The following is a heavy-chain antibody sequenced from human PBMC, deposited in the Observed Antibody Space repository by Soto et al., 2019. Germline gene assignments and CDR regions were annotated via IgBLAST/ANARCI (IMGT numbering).Heavy chain of an antibody. CDR1: GFTVSSNY. Sequence: GGSLRLSCAASGFTVSSNYMSWVRQAPGKGLEWVSVIYSGGSKYYADSVKGRFTISRDNSKNTLYLQMNSLRAEDTAVYYCAKDGYSSRGSYFDYWGQGTLVTVSS. V-gene: IGHV3-66*02. D-gene: IGHD6-13*01. CDR2: IYSGGSK. J-gene: IGHJ4*02. CDR3: AKDGYSSRGSYFDY.